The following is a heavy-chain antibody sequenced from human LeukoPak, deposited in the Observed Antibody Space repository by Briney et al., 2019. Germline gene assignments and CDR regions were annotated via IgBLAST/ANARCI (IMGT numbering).Heavy chain of an antibody. CDR1: GFTVSDHY. V-gene: IGHV3-53*01. J-gene: IGHJ3*02. Sequence: GGSLRLSCAASGFTVSDHYMSWVRQAPGQGLESVSLIYSGGTTLYADSVKGRFTISRDNSKNTLYLQMNSLRAEDTAVYYCARDRHQGAFDMWGQGTMVIVSS. CDR3: ARDRHQGAFDM. D-gene: IGHD2-2*01. CDR2: IYSGGTT.